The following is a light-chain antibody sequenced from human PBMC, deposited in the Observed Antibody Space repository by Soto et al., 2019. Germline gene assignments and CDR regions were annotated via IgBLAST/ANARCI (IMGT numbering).Light chain of an antibody. CDR1: SSDVGSYNL. V-gene: IGLV2-23*02. CDR2: EVN. Sequence: QSVLTQPASVSGSPGQSITISCSGTSSDVGSYNLVSWYQQHPGKAPKVIIYEVNKRPSGVSNRFSGSKSGNTASLTISGLQAEDEAAYFCCSYAPRGTWVFGGGTKVTVL. CDR3: CSYAPRGTWV. J-gene: IGLJ3*02.